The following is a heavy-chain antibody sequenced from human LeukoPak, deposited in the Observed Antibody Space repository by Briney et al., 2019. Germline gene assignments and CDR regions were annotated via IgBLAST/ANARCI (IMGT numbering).Heavy chain of an antibody. J-gene: IGHJ4*02. D-gene: IGHD1-1*01. V-gene: IGHV3-23*01. CDR1: GFTFSSIT. CDR2: IRSNGETT. Sequence: GGSLRLSCAASGFTFSSITMTWVRRAPGKGLEWVSTIRSNGETTYNADSVKGCFTISRDNSKKTLYLQLNSLRVEDTAIYYCAKGQELDDGVFDSWGQGTLVT. CDR3: AKGQELDDGVFDS.